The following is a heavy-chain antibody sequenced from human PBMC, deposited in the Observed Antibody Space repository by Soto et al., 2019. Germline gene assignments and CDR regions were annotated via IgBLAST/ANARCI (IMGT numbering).Heavy chain of an antibody. CDR2: IIPLFRTP. V-gene: IGHV1-69*12. CDR1: GGTFSSSA. Sequence: QVQLVQSGAEMKEPGSSVKVSCKTSGGTFSSSAISWLRQAPGQGLEWMGGIIPLFRTPDYAQKFKGGVTIAADESTSTAYMELSSLRSEDTAVYYCARDNDRLQLGGNYYYILDVWGQGTTITVSS. CDR3: ARDNDRLQLGGNYYYILDV. D-gene: IGHD4-4*01. J-gene: IGHJ6*02.